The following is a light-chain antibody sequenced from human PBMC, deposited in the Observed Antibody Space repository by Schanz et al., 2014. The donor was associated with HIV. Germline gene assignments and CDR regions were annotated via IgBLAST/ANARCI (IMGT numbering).Light chain of an antibody. V-gene: IGKV3-15*01. Sequence: ETVLTQSPGILSLSPGDRATLSCRASQSLTTHYLAWYQQKLGQAPRLLIYDASTRVTGIPARFSGSGSGTEFTLTISSLQSEDFAVYYCQQYNDWPPITFGQGTRLEIK. CDR3: QQYNDWPPIT. CDR1: QSLTTH. J-gene: IGKJ5*01. CDR2: DAS.